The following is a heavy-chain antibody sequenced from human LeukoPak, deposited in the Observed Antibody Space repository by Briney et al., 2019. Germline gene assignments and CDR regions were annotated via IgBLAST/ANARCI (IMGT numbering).Heavy chain of an antibody. D-gene: IGHD3-10*01. Sequence: GGSLRLSCAASGFTFSSYSMNWVRQAPGKGLEWVSYISSSSSTIYYADSVKGRFTISRDNAKNSLYLQMNNLRDEDTAVYYCARDRNYFEALHRSYWGQGTLVTVSS. CDR2: ISSSSSTI. V-gene: IGHV3-48*02. CDR1: GFTFSSYS. J-gene: IGHJ4*02. CDR3: ARDRNYFEALHRSY.